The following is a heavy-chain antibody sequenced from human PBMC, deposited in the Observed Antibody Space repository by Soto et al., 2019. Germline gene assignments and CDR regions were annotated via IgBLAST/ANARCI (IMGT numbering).Heavy chain of an antibody. CDR1: GFTFSDHY. CDR2: SSNSGSFT. CDR3: VRSGDNHNILAY. V-gene: IGHV3-11*06. D-gene: IGHD2-21*02. J-gene: IGHJ4*02. Sequence: RGSLRLSCSASGFTFSDHYMSWIRQAPGKGLEWIGYSSNSGSFTRYADSVKGRSSISRDNAKNSLYLQINSPRGDDTAIYYCVRSGDNHNILAYRGQRTPVTVSS.